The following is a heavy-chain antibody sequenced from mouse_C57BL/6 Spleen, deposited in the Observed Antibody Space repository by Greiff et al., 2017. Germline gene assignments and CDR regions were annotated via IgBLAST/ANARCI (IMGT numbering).Heavy chain of an antibody. Sequence: VQLQQSDAELVKPGASVKISCKVSGYTFTDHTIHWMKQRPEQGLEWIGYIYPRDGSTKYNEKFKGKATLTADKSSSTAYMQLNSLTSEDSAVDVGAREGIYGRRVSYYFDYWGQGTTLTVSS. CDR1: GYTFTDHT. J-gene: IGHJ2*01. V-gene: IGHV1-78*01. CDR2: IYPRDGST. D-gene: IGHD1-1*01. CDR3: AREGIYGRRVSYYFDY.